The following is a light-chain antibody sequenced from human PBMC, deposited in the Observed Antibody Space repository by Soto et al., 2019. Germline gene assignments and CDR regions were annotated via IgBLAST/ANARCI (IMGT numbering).Light chain of an antibody. CDR3: QQYYSTPWT. V-gene: IGKV4-1*01. CDR2: WAS. Sequence: DIVMTQSPDSLAVSLGETATINCKSSQSVLFRSNNNNYLAWYQQKPGQPPKLLIYWASTRESGVPDRFSGSGSGTDFTLTITTLQAEDVAVYYCQQYYSTPWTFGQGTRVEI. J-gene: IGKJ1*01. CDR1: QSVLFRSNNNNY.